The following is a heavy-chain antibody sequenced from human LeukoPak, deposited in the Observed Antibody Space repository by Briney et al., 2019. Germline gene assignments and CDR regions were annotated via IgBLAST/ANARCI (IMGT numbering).Heavy chain of an antibody. CDR3: ARVVAAAGTFGLKNYYYGMDV. CDR1: GFTFSSYA. CDR2: INHSGST. D-gene: IGHD6-13*01. J-gene: IGHJ6*02. Sequence: GSLRLSCAASGFTFSSYAMSWIRQPPGKGLEWIGEINHSGSTNYNPSLKSRVTISVDTSKNQFSLKLSSVTAADTAVYYCARVVAAAGTFGLKNYYYGMDVWGQGTTVTVSS. V-gene: IGHV4-34*01.